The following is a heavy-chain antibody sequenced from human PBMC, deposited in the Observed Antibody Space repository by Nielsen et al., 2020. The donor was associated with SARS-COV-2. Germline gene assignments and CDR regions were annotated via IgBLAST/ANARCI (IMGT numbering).Heavy chain of an antibody. CDR1: GFTFSSYD. Sequence: GGSLRLSCAASGFTFSSYDMSWVRQAPGKGLEWVSVIYSGNNSTYYADSVKGRFTISRDNSKNTLYLQMNSLRAEDTAVYYCAKAGGSGWYYFDYWGQGTLVTVSS. CDR3: AKAGGSGWYYFDY. D-gene: IGHD6-19*01. J-gene: IGHJ4*02. V-gene: IGHV3-23*03. CDR2: IYSGNNST.